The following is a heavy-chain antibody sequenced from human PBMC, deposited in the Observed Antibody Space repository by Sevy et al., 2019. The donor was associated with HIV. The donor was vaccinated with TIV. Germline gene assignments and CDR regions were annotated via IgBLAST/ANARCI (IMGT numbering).Heavy chain of an antibody. J-gene: IGHJ3*02. CDR2: IYSGGST. D-gene: IGHD1-26*01. CDR1: GFTVSSNY. Sequence: GESLKISCAASGFTVSSNYMSWVRQAPGKGLEWVSVIYSGGSTYYADSVKGRFTISRDNSKNTLYLQMNSLRAEDTVVYYCARGESREGAFDIWGQGTMVTVSS. CDR3: ARGESREGAFDI. V-gene: IGHV3-53*01.